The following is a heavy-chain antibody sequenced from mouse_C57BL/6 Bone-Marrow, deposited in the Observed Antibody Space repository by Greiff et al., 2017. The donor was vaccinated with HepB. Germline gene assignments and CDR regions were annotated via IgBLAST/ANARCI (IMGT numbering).Heavy chain of an antibody. CDR3: ARDDGSSDY. D-gene: IGHD1-1*01. J-gene: IGHJ2*01. V-gene: IGHV1-76*01. Sequence: VQLQESGAELVRPGASVKLSCKASGYTFTDYYINWVKQRPGQGLEWIARIYPGSGNTYYNEKFKGKATLTAEKSSSTAYMQLSSLTSEDSAVYFCARDDGSSDYWGQGTTLTVSS. CDR1: GYTFTDYY. CDR2: IYPGSGNT.